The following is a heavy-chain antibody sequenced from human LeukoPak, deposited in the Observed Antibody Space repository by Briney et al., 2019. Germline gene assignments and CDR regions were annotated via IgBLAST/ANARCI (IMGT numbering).Heavy chain of an antibody. CDR3: ARSYYYYGMDV. J-gene: IGHJ6*02. CDR1: GGSISSYY. V-gene: IGHV4-59*08. CDR2: IYYSGST. Sequence: SETLSLTCTVSGGSISSYYWSWIRQPPGKGLEWIGYIYYSGSTNYNPSLKSRVTISVDTSKNQFSLKLSSVTAADTAVYYCARSYYYYGMDVWGQGTTVTVSS.